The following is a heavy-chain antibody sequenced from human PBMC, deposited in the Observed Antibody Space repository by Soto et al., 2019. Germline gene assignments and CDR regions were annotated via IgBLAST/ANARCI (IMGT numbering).Heavy chain of an antibody. CDR1: GGSVSSGNYY. V-gene: IGHV4-61*01. CDR2: FYYTGSI. Sequence: SETLSLTCTVSGGSVSSGNYYWSWIRQPPGEGLEWIGYFYYTGSINYNPSLKSRVTISIDASKNQFSLRLSSVTAADTAVYYCLRSMFYSDGSNYSPFDYWGQGTLVTVSS. D-gene: IGHD3-22*01. J-gene: IGHJ4*02. CDR3: LRSMFYSDGSNYSPFDY.